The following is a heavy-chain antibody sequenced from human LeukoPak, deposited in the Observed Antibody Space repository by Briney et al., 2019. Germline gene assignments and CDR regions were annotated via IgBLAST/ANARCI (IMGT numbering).Heavy chain of an antibody. Sequence: ASVKVSCKASGYTFTSYGISWVRQAPGQGPEWMGWISAYNGNTNYAQKLQGRVTMTTDTSTSTAYMELRSLRSDDTAVYYCARDIIGSSPKSYYYYYMDVWGKGTTVTISS. CDR2: ISAYNGNT. D-gene: IGHD2-2*01. V-gene: IGHV1-18*01. J-gene: IGHJ6*03. CDR1: GYTFTSYG. CDR3: ARDIIGSSPKSYYYYYMDV.